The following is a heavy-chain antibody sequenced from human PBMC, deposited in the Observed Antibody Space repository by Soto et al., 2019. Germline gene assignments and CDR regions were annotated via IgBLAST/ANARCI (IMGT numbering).Heavy chain of an antibody. Sequence: ASVKVSCKASGYTFTRYYMHWVRQAPGQGLEWMGMINPSGGSTTYAQNFQGRVTMTRDTSTSTIYMDLSSLRSEDTAVYYCTRTLTPNPAEYFQHWGQGTLVTVSS. D-gene: IGHD3-16*01. V-gene: IGHV1-46*03. CDR1: GYTFTRYY. J-gene: IGHJ1*01. CDR3: TRTLTPNPAEYFQH. CDR2: INPSGGST.